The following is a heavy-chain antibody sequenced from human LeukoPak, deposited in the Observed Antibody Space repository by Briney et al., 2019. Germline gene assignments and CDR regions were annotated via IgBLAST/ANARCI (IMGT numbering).Heavy chain of an antibody. CDR3: ARHKEDSHGSSGPNFWYFDL. CDR1: GDSIKSDSYY. J-gene: IGHJ2*01. Sequence: SETLSLNCTVSGDSIKSDSYYWGWIRQPPGKGLEWIGTIYYSGSTYYNPSLKSRVTISVDTSKNQFSVKLSSVTAADTALYYCARHKEDSHGSSGPNFWYFDLWGRGTLVTVSS. D-gene: IGHD3-22*01. V-gene: IGHV4-39*01. CDR2: IYYSGST.